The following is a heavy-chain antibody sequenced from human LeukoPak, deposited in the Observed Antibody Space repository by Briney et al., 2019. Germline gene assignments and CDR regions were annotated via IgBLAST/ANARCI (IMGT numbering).Heavy chain of an antibody. J-gene: IGHJ5*02. Sequence: ASVKVSCKTSGYTFTDYYIHWMRQAPGQGLEWMGWISAYNGNTNYAQKLQGRVTMTTDTSTSTAYMELRSLRSEDTAVYYCARTTNRTKWFDPWGQGTLVTVSS. V-gene: IGHV1-18*04. D-gene: IGHD1-1*01. CDR3: ARTTNRTKWFDP. CDR2: ISAYNGNT. CDR1: GYTFTDYY.